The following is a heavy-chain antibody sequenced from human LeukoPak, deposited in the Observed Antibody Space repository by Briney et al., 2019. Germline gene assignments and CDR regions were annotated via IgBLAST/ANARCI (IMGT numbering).Heavy chain of an antibody. V-gene: IGHV3-74*01. D-gene: IGHD6-19*01. Sequence: PGGPLRLSCAASGFTFSSYWMHWVRQAPGKGLVWVSRINSDGSSTSYADSVKGRFTISRDNAKNTLYLQMNSLRAEDTAVYYCARSIQKQWLTPRYWFDPWGQGTLVTVSS. J-gene: IGHJ5*02. CDR2: INSDGSST. CDR1: GFTFSSYW. CDR3: ARSIQKQWLTPRYWFDP.